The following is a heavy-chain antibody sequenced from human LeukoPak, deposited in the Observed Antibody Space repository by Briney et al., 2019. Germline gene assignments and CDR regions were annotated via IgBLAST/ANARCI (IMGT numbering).Heavy chain of an antibody. J-gene: IGHJ4*02. CDR1: GGSISSYY. V-gene: IGHV4-59*01. D-gene: IGHD1-26*01. CDR2: IYYSGST. Sequence: SETLSLTCTVSGGSISSYYWSWLRQPPGKGLEWIGYIYYSGSTNYNPSLKSRVTISVDTSKNQFSLKLSSVTAADTAVYYCASLSRWELQYFDYWGQGTLVTVSS. CDR3: ASLSRWELQYFDY.